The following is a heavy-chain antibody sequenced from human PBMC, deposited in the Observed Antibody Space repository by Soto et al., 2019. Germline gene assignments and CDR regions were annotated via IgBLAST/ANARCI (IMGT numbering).Heavy chain of an antibody. D-gene: IGHD2-21*02. CDR1: GFTFSGYA. Sequence: GGSLRLSCAASGFTFSGYAMSWVRQSPGKGLEWVSGISGSGGSTYYADSVKGRFSISRDNSKNTLNLQMNSLRAEDTAVYYCAKTYCGGDCYSGPHDAFDIWGQGTMVTVSS. V-gene: IGHV3-23*01. J-gene: IGHJ3*02. CDR3: AKTYCGGDCYSGPHDAFDI. CDR2: ISGSGGST.